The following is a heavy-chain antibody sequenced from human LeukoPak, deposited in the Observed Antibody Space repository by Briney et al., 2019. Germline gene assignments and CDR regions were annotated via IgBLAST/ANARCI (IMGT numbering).Heavy chain of an antibody. CDR2: ISSSSTYI. D-gene: IGHD4-23*01. CDR3: ARGPVIPGNVEDFDY. J-gene: IGHJ4*02. V-gene: IGHV3-21*01. CDR1: GFTFSSYS. Sequence: GGSLPVSCAASGFTFSSYSMNWVRQAPGKGLEWVSSISSSSTYIYYADSMKGRFTISRDNAKNSLYLQMNSLRAEDTAVYYCARGPVIPGNVEDFDYWGQGTLV.